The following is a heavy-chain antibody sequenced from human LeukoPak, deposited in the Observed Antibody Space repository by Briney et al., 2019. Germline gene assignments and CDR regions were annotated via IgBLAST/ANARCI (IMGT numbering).Heavy chain of an antibody. CDR1: GFTFSSYA. CDR2: ISGSGGST. CDR3: AKDLRYSYGYDDWFDP. V-gene: IGHV3-23*01. Sequence: GGSLRLSCAASGFTFSSYAMSWVRQAPGKGLEWVSAISGSGGSTYYADSVKGRFTISRDNSKNTLHLQMNSLRAEDTAVYYCAKDLRYSYGYDDWFDPWGQGTLVTVSS. J-gene: IGHJ5*02. D-gene: IGHD5-18*01.